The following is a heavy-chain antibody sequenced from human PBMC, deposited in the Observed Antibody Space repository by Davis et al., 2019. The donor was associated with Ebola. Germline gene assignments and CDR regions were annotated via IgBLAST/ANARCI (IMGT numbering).Heavy chain of an antibody. CDR1: GDSITTYY. V-gene: IGHV4-59*01. Sequence: SETLSLTCAVSGDSITTYYWNWIRQSPGKGLEWIGYIYDSGNTYYSPSLKSRVTMSLDTSKNQFSLTLSSVTAADTAVYYCARGRSGGLWYYGMDVWGQGTTVTVSS. J-gene: IGHJ6*02. D-gene: IGHD2-8*02. CDR3: ARGRSGGLWYYGMDV. CDR2: IYDSGNT.